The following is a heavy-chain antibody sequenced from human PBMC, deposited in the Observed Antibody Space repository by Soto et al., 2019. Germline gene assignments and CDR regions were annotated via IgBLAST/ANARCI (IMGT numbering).Heavy chain of an antibody. CDR3: AHFPLYKGSGTPWVYP. CDR1: GFSVSSNGVG. CDR2: MYLYNDK. J-gene: IGHJ5*02. V-gene: IGHV2-5*01. D-gene: IGHD3-10*01. Sequence: QITLKEAGPTLVKPTQTITLKCGCSGFSVSSNGVGVGWIRQPPGQALEWPALMYLYNDKRYSPSLRSRLNLSKSTPKNHVVHTMSNMDPVDTATYYSAHFPLYKGSGTPWVYPCGQGPVVTVSS.